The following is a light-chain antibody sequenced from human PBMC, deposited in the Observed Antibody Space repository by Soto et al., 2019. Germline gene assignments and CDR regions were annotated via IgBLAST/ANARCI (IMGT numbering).Light chain of an antibody. Sequence: QPVLTQPASVSGSPGQSITISCTGTSSDIGAYNYVSWYQQHPGKAPKLMIYDVSHRPSGVPVRFSGSKSGNTASLTISGLQAEDETEYYCSSYTGSTTPWVFGGGTKVTVL. J-gene: IGLJ3*02. CDR3: SSYTGSTTPWV. CDR1: SSDIGAYNY. CDR2: DVS. V-gene: IGLV2-14*03.